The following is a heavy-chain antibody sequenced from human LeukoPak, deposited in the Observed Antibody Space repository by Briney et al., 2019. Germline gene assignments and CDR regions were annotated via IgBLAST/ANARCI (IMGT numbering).Heavy chain of an antibody. CDR3: ARDLNGGNSA. D-gene: IGHD4-23*01. V-gene: IGHV1-18*01. Sequence: ASVKVSCKASGYTFTSYGISWVRQAPGQGLEWMGWITTYNDNTKYAQKFQGRVTVTTDTSTSTAYMELRSMRSDDTAVYYCARDLNGGNSAWGQGTLVTVSS. CDR2: ITTYNDNT. J-gene: IGHJ5*02. CDR1: GYTFTSYG.